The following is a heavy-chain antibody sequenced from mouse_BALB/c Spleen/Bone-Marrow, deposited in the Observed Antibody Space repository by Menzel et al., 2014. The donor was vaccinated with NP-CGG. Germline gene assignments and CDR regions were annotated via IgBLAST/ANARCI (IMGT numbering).Heavy chain of an antibody. D-gene: IGHD2-1*01. CDR3: ARPLYYGNNVDY. Sequence: EVQRVESGPELVKPGASVKMSCKASGYTFTDYYMDWVKQSHGESFEWIGRVNPYNGGTSYNQKFKGKATLTVDKSSSTAYMELNILTSEDSAVYYCARPLYYGNNVDYWGQGTTLTVSS. CDR1: GYTFTDYY. J-gene: IGHJ2*01. CDR2: VNPYNGGT. V-gene: IGHV1-19*01.